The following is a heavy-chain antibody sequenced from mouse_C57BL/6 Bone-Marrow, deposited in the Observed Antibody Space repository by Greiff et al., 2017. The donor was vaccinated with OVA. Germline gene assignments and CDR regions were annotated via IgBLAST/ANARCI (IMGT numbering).Heavy chain of an antibody. CDR1: GYSFTSYY. CDR2: IYPGSGNT. Sequence: VKLMESGPELVKPGASVKISCKASGYSFTSYYIHWVKQRPGQGLEWIGWIYPGSGNTKYNEKFKGKATLTADTSSSTAYMQLSSLTSDDSAVYYCAPYGNSDYWGQGTTLTVSS. V-gene: IGHV1-66*01. D-gene: IGHD2-1*01. J-gene: IGHJ2*01. CDR3: APYGNSDY.